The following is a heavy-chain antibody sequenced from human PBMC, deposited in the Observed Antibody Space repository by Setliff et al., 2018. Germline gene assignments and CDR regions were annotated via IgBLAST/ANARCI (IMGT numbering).Heavy chain of an antibody. V-gene: IGHV3-11*04. CDR2: ISSSAVTI. D-gene: IGHD2-2*01. J-gene: IGHJ3*01. Sequence: PGGSLRLSCAASGFTLSDYYMSWIRQPPGKGREWVSYISSSAVTIYYANSVKGRFTISRDNAKNSLYLQMNSLRAEDTAVYYCTRTFGVIPNAFDLWGQGTMVTVSS. CDR3: TRTFGVIPNAFDL. CDR1: GFTLSDYY.